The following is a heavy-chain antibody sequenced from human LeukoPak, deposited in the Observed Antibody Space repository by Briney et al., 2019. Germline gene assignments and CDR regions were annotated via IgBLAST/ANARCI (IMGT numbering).Heavy chain of an antibody. Sequence: PSETLSLTCTVSGGSMSSYYWSWIRQPAGKGLEWIGRIYSSGSTNYNPSLKSRVTISVDSSKSQFSLRLRSVTAADTAVYYCARGQQVEQIYFDFWGQGTLVTVSS. D-gene: IGHD6-13*01. CDR1: GGSMSSYY. J-gene: IGHJ4*02. V-gene: IGHV4-4*07. CDR2: IYSSGST. CDR3: ARGQQVEQIYFDF.